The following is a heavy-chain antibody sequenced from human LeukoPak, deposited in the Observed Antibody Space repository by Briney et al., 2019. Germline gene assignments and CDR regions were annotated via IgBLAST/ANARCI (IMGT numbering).Heavy chain of an antibody. D-gene: IGHD2-15*01. V-gene: IGHV4-34*01. Sequence: SETLSLTCAVYGGSFSGYYWSWLRQPPGKGLEWIGEINHSGSTNYNPSLKSRVTISVDTSKNQFSLKLSSVTAADTAVYYCARAGLYCSGGSCYPLGYYMDVWGKGTTVTVSS. CDR2: INHSGST. CDR1: GGSFSGYY. CDR3: ARAGLYCSGGSCYPLGYYMDV. J-gene: IGHJ6*03.